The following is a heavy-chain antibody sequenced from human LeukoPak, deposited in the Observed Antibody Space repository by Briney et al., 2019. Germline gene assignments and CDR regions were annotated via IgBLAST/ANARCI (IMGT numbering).Heavy chain of an antibody. Sequence: PGGSLRLSCAASGFTVSSNEMSWVRQAPGKGLEWVANIKQDGSEKYYVDSVKGRFTISRDNAKNSLYLQMNSLRAEDTAVYYCARQYCSGGSCAYYYMDVWGKGTTVTVSS. D-gene: IGHD2-15*01. CDR1: GFTVSSNE. CDR2: IKQDGSEK. J-gene: IGHJ6*03. CDR3: ARQYCSGGSCAYYYMDV. V-gene: IGHV3-7*01.